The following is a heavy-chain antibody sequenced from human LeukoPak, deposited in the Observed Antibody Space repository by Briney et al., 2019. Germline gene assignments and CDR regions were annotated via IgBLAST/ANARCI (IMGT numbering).Heavy chain of an antibody. CDR3: ASGVTTVTTGLATNFDY. D-gene: IGHD4-11*01. V-gene: IGHV1-69*04. Sequence: SVKVSCKASGGTFSSYAISWVRQAPGQGLEWMGRIIPILGIANYAQKFQGRVTITADKSTSTAYMELSSLRSEDTAVYYCASGVTTVTTGLATNFDYWGQGTLVTVSS. CDR2: IIPILGIA. J-gene: IGHJ4*02. CDR1: GGTFSSYA.